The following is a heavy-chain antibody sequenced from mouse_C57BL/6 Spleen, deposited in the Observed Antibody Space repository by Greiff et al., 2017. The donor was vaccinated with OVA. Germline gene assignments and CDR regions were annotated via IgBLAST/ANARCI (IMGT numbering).Heavy chain of an antibody. CDR2: IRLKSDNYAT. V-gene: IGHV6-3*01. CDR1: GFTFSNYW. Sequence: EVKLEESGGGFVQPGGSMKLSCVASGFTFSNYWMNWVRQSPEKGLEWVAQIRLKSDNYATHYAESVKGRFTISRDDAKSSVYLQMNNLRAEDTGIYYGTGDGYYVGYFDVWGTGTTVTVSS. J-gene: IGHJ1*03. CDR3: TGDGYYVGYFDV. D-gene: IGHD2-3*01.